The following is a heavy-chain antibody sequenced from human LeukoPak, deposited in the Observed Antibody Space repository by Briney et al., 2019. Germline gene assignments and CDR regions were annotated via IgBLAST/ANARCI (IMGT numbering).Heavy chain of an antibody. J-gene: IGHJ4*02. D-gene: IGHD6-13*01. CDR1: GFTFGSSP. Sequence: GGSLGLSCAASGFTFGSSPMSWFRRAPGKGPEWVTTFSRNGHDTYYADSVKGRFTIFRDNSKSTLYLQMNSLRAEDTAVYYCAKGSLGSWYFFDSWGQGTLVTVSS. CDR3: AKGSLGSWYFFDS. V-gene: IGHV3-23*01. CDR2: FSRNGHDT.